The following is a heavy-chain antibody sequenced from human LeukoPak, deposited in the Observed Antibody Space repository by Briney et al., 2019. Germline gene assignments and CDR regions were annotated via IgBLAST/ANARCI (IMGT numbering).Heavy chain of an antibody. CDR3: ASLWIVVVPAASWFDP. CDR1: GGSFSGYY. V-gene: IGHV4-34*01. CDR2: INHSGST. Sequence: SGTLTLTCAVYGGSFSGYYWSWIRQPPGKGLEWIGEINHSGSTNYNPSLKSRVTISVDTSKNQFSLKLSSVTAADTAVYYCASLWIVVVPAASWFDPWGQGTLVTVSS. J-gene: IGHJ5*02. D-gene: IGHD2-2*01.